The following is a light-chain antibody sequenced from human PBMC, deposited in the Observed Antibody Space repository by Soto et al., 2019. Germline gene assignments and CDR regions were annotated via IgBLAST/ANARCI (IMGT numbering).Light chain of an antibody. CDR3: HQYGSPDT. CDR1: QSVTSN. Sequence: EVVMTQSPGAVSVSPGERATLSCRASQSVTSNVAWYQQKPGQAPRLLIYRASARATGVPARFSGSGSGTEFTLTISSLQSEDFGIYYCHQYGSPDTFGQGTKLEIK. J-gene: IGKJ2*01. V-gene: IGKV3-15*01. CDR2: RAS.